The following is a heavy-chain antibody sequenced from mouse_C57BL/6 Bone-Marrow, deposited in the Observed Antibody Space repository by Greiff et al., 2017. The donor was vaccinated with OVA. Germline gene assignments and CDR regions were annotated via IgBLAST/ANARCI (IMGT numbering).Heavy chain of an antibody. J-gene: IGHJ2*01. CDR1: GYAFSSSW. Sequence: VQLQQSGPELVKPGASVKISCKASGYAFSSSWMNWVKQRPGKGLEWIGRIYPGDGDTNYNEKFKGKATLTADKSSSTAYMELRSLTSEDSAVYFCARKGRDLDYWGQGTTLTVSS. CDR2: IYPGDGDT. CDR3: ARKGRDLDY. V-gene: IGHV1-82*01.